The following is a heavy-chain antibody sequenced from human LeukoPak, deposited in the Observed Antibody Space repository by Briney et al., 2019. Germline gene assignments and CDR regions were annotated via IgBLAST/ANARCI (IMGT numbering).Heavy chain of an antibody. V-gene: IGHV4-30-2*01. CDR2: IYHSGST. Sequence: SETLSLTCAVSGGSISSGGYSWSWIRQPPGKGLEWIGYIYHSGSTYYNPSLKSRVTISVDRSKNQFSLKLSSVTAADTAVYYCARGDYYGPGSYYHWGQGTLVTVSS. CDR1: GGSISSGGYS. D-gene: IGHD3-10*01. CDR3: ARGDYYGPGSYYH. J-gene: IGHJ4*02.